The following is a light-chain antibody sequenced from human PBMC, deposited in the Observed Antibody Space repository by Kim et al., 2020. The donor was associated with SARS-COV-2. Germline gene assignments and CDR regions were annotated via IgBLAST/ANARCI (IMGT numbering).Light chain of an antibody. CDR1: QSISGW. CDR2: KAS. J-gene: IGKJ1*01. Sequence: ASVGDRVTITCRASQSISGWLAWYQHKPGKAPKPLIYKASILESGVPARFSGSGSETEFTLTISNLQPDDFATYYCQQYGRYMWTFGQGTKVDIK. CDR3: QQYGRYMWT. V-gene: IGKV1-5*03.